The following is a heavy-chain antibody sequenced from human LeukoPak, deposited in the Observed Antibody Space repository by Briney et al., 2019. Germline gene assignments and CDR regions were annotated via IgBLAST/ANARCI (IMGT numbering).Heavy chain of an antibody. Sequence: PGGSLRLSCAASGFTFSSYAMSWVRQAPGKGLEWVSGISGSGGSTYCADSVKGRFTISRDNSKNTLYLQMNSLRAEDTAVYYCAKDGYIVAVVAATDYYGMDVWGQGTTVTVSS. CDR1: GFTFSSYA. D-gene: IGHD2-15*01. J-gene: IGHJ6*02. V-gene: IGHV3-23*01. CDR3: AKDGYIVAVVAATDYYGMDV. CDR2: ISGSGGST.